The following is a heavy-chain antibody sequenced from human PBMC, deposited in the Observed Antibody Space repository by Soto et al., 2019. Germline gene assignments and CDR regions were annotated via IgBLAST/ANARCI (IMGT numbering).Heavy chain of an antibody. J-gene: IGHJ4*02. CDR3: ASVLGSRRSGSHPSY. Sequence: EVQLVESGGGLVQPGGSLRLSCAASGFSISDCSMNWVRRAPGKGLEWISYISTNNDAIYYADSVKGRFTISRDNAKNSLYLQMHSLRAEDTALYYCASVLGSRRSGSHPSYWGQGTLVTVSS. V-gene: IGHV3-48*01. CDR1: GFSISDCS. CDR2: ISTNNDAI. D-gene: IGHD3-10*01.